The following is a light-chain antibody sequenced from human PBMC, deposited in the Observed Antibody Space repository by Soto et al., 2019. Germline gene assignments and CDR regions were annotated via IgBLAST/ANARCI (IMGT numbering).Light chain of an antibody. V-gene: IGKV3-20*01. CDR1: QSVSSSY. Sequence: EIVLTQSPGTLSLSPGEGATLSCRASQSVSSSYLAWYQQKPGQAPRLLIYGASGRATGIPDRFSGSGSGTAFTLTISRLEPEDFAVYYCQQYASSPLFTFGPGTKVDIK. CDR3: QQYASSPLFT. CDR2: GAS. J-gene: IGKJ3*01.